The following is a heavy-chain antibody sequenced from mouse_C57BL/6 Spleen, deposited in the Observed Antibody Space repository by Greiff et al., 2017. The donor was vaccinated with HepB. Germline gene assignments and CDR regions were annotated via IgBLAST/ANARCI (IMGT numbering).Heavy chain of an antibody. CDR2: IYPSDSET. D-gene: IGHD2-2*01. CDR3: ARYGVTTGYFDY. Sequence: QVQLQQPGAELVRPGSSVKLSCKASGYTFTSYWMDWVKQRPGQGLEWIGNIYPSDSETHYNQKFKDKATLTVDKSSSTAYMQLSSLTSEDSAVYYCARYGVTTGYFDYWGQGTTLTVSS. J-gene: IGHJ2*01. V-gene: IGHV1-61*01. CDR1: GYTFTSYW.